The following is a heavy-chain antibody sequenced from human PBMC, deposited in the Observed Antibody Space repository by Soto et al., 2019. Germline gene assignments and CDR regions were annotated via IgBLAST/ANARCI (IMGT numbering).Heavy chain of an antibody. CDR1: GDSVSSNSAA. Sequence: SQTLSLTCAISGDSVSSNSAAWNWIRQSPSRGLEWLGRTYYRSKWYNDYAVSVKSRITINPDTSKNQFSLQLNSVTPEDTAVYYCARSTTGDPLEYYYCGMDVWGQGTTVTVSS. J-gene: IGHJ6*02. CDR3: ARSTTGDPLEYYYCGMDV. CDR2: TYYRSKWYN. D-gene: IGHD7-27*01. V-gene: IGHV6-1*01.